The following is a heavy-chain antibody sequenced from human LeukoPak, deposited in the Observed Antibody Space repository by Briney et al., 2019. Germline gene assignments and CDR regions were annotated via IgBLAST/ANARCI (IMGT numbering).Heavy chain of an antibody. D-gene: IGHD2-2*02. Sequence: PGGSLRLSCAASGFTFSSYAMHWVRQAPGKGLEWVAVISYDGSNKYYADSVKGRFTISRDNSKNTLYLQMNSLRAEDTAVYYCAKDRGFRCSSTSCYTGPLDYWGQGTLVTVSS. J-gene: IGHJ4*02. CDR1: GFTFSSYA. CDR2: ISYDGSNK. V-gene: IGHV3-30*04. CDR3: AKDRGFRCSSTSCYTGPLDY.